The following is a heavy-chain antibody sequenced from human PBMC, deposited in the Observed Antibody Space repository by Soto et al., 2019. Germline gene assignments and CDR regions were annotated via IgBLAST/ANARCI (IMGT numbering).Heavy chain of an antibody. CDR2: ISYDGGKK. D-gene: IGHD3-22*01. J-gene: IGHJ6*02. CDR3: ARDTYLDSSGPSYYYYYGIDV. Sequence: QVQLVESGGGVVQPGGSLRLSCAASGFTFTDYAMHWVRQAPGKGLEWVAVISYDGGKKYYADSVKGRFTISRDNSKNTVYLQMNSLRVEDTAVYYCARDTYLDSSGPSYYYYYGIDVWGQGTTVTVSS. V-gene: IGHV3-30-3*01. CDR1: GFTFTDYA.